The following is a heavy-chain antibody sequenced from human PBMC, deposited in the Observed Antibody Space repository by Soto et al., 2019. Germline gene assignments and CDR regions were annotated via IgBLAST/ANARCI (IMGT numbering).Heavy chain of an antibody. CDR2: IDPSDSYT. J-gene: IGHJ5*02. D-gene: IGHD2-15*01. CDR3: ARQGYCSGGSCYSQFP. CDR1: GYSFTSYW. Sequence: GESLKISCKGSGYSFTSYWISWVRQMPVKGLEWMGRIDPSDSYTNYSPSFQGHVTISADKSISTAYLQWSSLKASDTAMYYCARQGYCSGGSCYSQFPWGQGTLVTVSS. V-gene: IGHV5-10-1*01.